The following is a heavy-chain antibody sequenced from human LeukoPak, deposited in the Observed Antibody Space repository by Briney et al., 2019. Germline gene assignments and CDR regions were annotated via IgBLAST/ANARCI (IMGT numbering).Heavy chain of an antibody. D-gene: IGHD3-9*01. CDR1: GFTFDGYA. V-gene: IGHV3-9*01. CDR2: ISWNSGSI. J-gene: IGHJ4*02. CDR3: AKALLHYDILTGPDY. Sequence: GRSLRLSCAASGFTFDGYAMHWVRQAPGKGLEWVSGISWNSGSIGYADSVKGRFTISRDNAKNSLYLQMNSLRAEDTALYYCAKALLHYDILTGPDYWGRGTLVTVSS.